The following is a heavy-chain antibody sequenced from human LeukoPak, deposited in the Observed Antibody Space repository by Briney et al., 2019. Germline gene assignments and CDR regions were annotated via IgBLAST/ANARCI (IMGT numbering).Heavy chain of an antibody. J-gene: IGHJ4*02. V-gene: IGHV3-23*01. CDR1: GFTFSSYA. Sequence: GGSLRLSCAASGFTFSSYAMSWVRQAPGKGLEWVSAISGSGGSTYYADSVKGRFTISRDNVKNLLYLQMNSLRADDTAVYCCARDRYLDIDYWGQGTLVAVSS. D-gene: IGHD2-2*03. CDR3: ARDRYLDIDY. CDR2: ISGSGGST.